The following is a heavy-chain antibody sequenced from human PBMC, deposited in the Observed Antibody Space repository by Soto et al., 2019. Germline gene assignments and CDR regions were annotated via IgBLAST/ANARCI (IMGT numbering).Heavy chain of an antibody. Sequence: QVQLQQWGAGLLKPSETLSLTCAVYGGSFSGYYWSWIRQPPGKGLEWIGEINHSGSTNYNPSLKSRVTISVDTSKNQCALKLSSVTAADTAVYYCARGRFFSWYNWFDPWGQGTLVTVSS. D-gene: IGHD3-16*01. CDR1: GGSFSGYY. CDR3: ARGRFFSWYNWFDP. CDR2: INHSGST. J-gene: IGHJ5*02. V-gene: IGHV4-34*01.